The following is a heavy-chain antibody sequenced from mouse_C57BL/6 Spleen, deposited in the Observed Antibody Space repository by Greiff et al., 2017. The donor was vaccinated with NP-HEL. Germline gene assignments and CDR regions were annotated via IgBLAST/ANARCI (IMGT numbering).Heavy chain of an antibody. CDR1: GYSFTGYF. Sequence: EVKLMESGPELVKPGDSVKISCKASGYSFTGYFMNWVMQSHGKSLEWIGRINPYNGDTFYNQKFKGKATLTVDKSSSTAHMELRSLTSEDSAVYYCASKAQATEYYAMDYWGQGTSVTVSS. CDR2: INPYNGDT. D-gene: IGHD3-2*02. CDR3: ASKAQATEYYAMDY. V-gene: IGHV1-20*01. J-gene: IGHJ4*01.